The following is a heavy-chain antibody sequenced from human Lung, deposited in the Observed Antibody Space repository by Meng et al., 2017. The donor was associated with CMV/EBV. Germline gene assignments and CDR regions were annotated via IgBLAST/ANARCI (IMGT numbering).Heavy chain of an antibody. CDR2: ISFDASNK. D-gene: IGHD1-26*01. Sequence: GESLKISCAASGFSISPYAMQWVRQAPGKGLEWVAVISFDASNKRYADSVKGRFAISRDNSKDTLYLEMNSLRTEDTAVYYCARDAVVGPTSRSGIGYCEQWGQGTXVTVSS. CDR1: GFSISPYA. J-gene: IGHJ4*02. V-gene: IGHV3-30*01. CDR3: ARDAVVGPTSRSGIGYCEQ.